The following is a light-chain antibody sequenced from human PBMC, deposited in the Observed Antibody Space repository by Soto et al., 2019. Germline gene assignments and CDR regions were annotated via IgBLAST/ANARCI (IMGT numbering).Light chain of an antibody. CDR2: GAS. Sequence: IQLVPAPSSLSASLGDRVTHPYRASQGISIYLAWYQQAAGKVPKHLIYGASKLQSGAPSRFRGGGSGTNFTLTISSLQPEDVGTYYCQNYNSAPITFGQGTRLEIK. J-gene: IGKJ5*01. CDR3: QNYNSAPIT. V-gene: IGKV1-27*01. CDR1: QGISIY.